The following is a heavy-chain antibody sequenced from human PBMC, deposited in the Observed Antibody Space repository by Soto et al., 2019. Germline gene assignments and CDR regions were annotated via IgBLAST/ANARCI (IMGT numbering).Heavy chain of an antibody. V-gene: IGHV3-30*18. J-gene: IGHJ4*02. CDR2: ISYDGTNK. CDR3: AKTGVSVVRGVPQGFDY. Sequence: QMQLVESGGGVVQPGRSLRLSCAASGFSFNSYGMHWVRQAPGKGLEWVAFISYDGTNKFSGDSVKGRFTISRDNSKSTLYLQMNSLRPEDTAVYYCAKTGVSVVRGVPQGFDYWGQGTLVTVSS. D-gene: IGHD3-10*01. CDR1: GFSFNSYG.